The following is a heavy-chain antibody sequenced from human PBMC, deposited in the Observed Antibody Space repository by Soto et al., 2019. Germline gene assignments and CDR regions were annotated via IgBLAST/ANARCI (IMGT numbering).Heavy chain of an antibody. CDR2: INAGNGNT. V-gene: IGHV1-3*01. J-gene: IGHJ6*02. CDR1: GCTFTRYA. D-gene: IGHD2-2*01. CDR3: AREYRYCSSTSCHYYGMDV. Sequence: GASVKVSCKACGCTFTRYAMHWVRQAPGQRLEWMGWINAGNGNTKYSQKFQGGVTITRDTSASTAYMELSSLRSEDTAVYYCAREYRYCSSTSCHYYGMDVWGQGTTVTVSS.